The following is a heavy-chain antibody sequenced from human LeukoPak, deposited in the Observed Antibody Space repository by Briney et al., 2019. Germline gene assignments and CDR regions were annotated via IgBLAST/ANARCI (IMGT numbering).Heavy chain of an antibody. CDR3: ARDRHRRHYYDSSLHPPLDY. CDR1: GYTFTGYY. V-gene: IGHV1-69*06. CDR2: IIPIFGTA. Sequence: SVKVSCKASGYTFTGYYMHWVRQAPGQGLEWMGGIIPIFGTANYAQKFQGRVTITADKSTSTAYMDLRSLRSDDTAVYYCARDRHRRHYYDSSLHPPLDYWGQGTLVTVSS. D-gene: IGHD3-22*01. J-gene: IGHJ4*02.